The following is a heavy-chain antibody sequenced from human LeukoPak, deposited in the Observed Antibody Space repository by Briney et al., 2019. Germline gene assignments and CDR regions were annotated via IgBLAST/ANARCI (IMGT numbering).Heavy chain of an antibody. CDR1: RFTFSNYW. V-gene: IGHV3-7*01. CDR3: ASMDPALETAY. J-gene: IGHJ1*01. CDR2: INQDGSEK. Sequence: PGGSLRLSCAASRFTFSNYWMSWVRQAPGKGLEWVANINQDGSEKHYVDSVKGRFTISRDNAKNSLYLQMNSLRAEDTAVYYCASMDPALETAYWGQGTLLTASS. D-gene: IGHD5-18*01.